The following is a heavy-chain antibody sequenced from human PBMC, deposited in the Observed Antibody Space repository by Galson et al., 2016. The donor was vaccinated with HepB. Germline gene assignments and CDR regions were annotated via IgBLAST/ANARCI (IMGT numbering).Heavy chain of an antibody. D-gene: IGHD1-26*01. Sequence: LSLTCAVSGGSISSSHYYWGWIRQPPGKGLEWVAIKYYSGTTYYNPSLKSRVTIFLDTSTNHFSLSLSSLTAADTAVYYCARPTWGSGSYIAYWGQGILVTVSS. CDR2: KYYSGTT. CDR1: GGSISSSHYY. CDR3: ARPTWGSGSYIAY. J-gene: IGHJ4*02. V-gene: IGHV4-39*02.